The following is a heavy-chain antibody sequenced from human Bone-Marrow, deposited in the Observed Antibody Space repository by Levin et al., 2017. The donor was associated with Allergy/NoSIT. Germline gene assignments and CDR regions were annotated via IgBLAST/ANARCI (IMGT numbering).Heavy chain of an antibody. CDR3: ARDPGYCSGGSCYSHAFDI. CDR2: IYYSGST. Sequence: SCTVSGGSISSGGYYWSWIRQHPGKGLEWIGYIYYSGSTYYNPSLKSRVTISVDTSKNQFSLKLSSVTAADTAVYYCARDPGYCSGGSCYSHAFDIWGQGTMVTVSS. D-gene: IGHD2-15*01. J-gene: IGHJ3*02. V-gene: IGHV4-31*03. CDR1: GGSISSGGYY.